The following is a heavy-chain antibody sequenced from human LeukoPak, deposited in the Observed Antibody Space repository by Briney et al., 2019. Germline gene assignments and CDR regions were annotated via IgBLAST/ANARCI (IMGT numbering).Heavy chain of an antibody. CDR2: ISGDGRDT. D-gene: IGHD4-11*01. CDR1: GFSFSSFG. J-gene: IGHJ4*02. V-gene: IGHV3-23*01. Sequence: QTGGSLRLSCAASGFSFSSFGMSWVRQAPGRGLQWVSSISGDGRDTFYADSVKGRFTVSRDNYKTTMFLQMNSLRVEDTALYYCARGARLQPMGEFWGQGTLVTVSS. CDR3: ARGARLQPMGEF.